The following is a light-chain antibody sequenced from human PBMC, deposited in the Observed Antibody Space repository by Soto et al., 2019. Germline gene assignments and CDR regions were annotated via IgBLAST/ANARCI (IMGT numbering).Light chain of an antibody. CDR1: QSVAGSY. Sequence: EIMLTQSPVTLSLSPGEGATLSCRASQSVAGSYLAWYQQKPGRTPRLLIYDASSRATGIPDRFSGSGSGTEFTLTINRLEPEDFAVYYCQQYGVSPRTFGQGTKVEIK. V-gene: IGKV3-20*01. CDR2: DAS. CDR3: QQYGVSPRT. J-gene: IGKJ1*01.